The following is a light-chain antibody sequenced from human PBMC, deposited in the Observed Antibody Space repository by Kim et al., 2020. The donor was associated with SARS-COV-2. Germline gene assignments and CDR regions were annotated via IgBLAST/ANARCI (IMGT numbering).Light chain of an antibody. V-gene: IGLV6-57*01. Sequence: VQCYQQPPGSPPPPLIYEYKQKPPGVPDRFSGSIDSSSNSASLTISGLTTEDEADYYCQAYDSSTANWVFGGGTQLTVL. CDR3: QAYDSSTANWV. CDR2: EYK. J-gene: IGLJ3*02.